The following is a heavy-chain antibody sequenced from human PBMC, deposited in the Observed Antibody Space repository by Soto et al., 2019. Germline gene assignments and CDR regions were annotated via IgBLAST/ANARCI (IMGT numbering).Heavy chain of an antibody. Sequence: QVQLVESGGGVVQPGRSLRLSCAASGFTFSNYGMHWVRQAPGKGLEWVAVILNDGSNRYHADSVKDRFTISRDNSKNMLYLQMNSLRAEDTAVYYCARDHEYSGNGMDVLGQWTTVTVS. D-gene: IGHD3-10*01. CDR1: GFTFSNYG. J-gene: IGHJ6*02. CDR2: ILNDGSNR. V-gene: IGHV3-33*01. CDR3: ARDHEYSGNGMDV.